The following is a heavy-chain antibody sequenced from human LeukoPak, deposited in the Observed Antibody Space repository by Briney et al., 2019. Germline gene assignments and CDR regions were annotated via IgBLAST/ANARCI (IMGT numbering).Heavy chain of an antibody. Sequence: PGESLEISCKGSGYTFTNYWIGWVRQMPGRGLEWMGIIYPDNSDTRYSPSFQGQVTISADKSISTAYLQWSSLKASDTAMYYCARYYYDTSGFDYWGQGTLVTVSS. CDR3: ARYYYDTSGFDY. CDR2: IYPDNSDT. J-gene: IGHJ4*02. CDR1: GYTFTNYW. D-gene: IGHD3-22*01. V-gene: IGHV5-51*01.